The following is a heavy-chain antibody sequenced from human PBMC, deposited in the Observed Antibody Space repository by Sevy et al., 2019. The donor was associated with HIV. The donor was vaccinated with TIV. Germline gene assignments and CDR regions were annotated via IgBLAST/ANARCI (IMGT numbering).Heavy chain of an antibody. CDR1: GFTFSSYS. J-gene: IGHJ3*02. CDR3: ARDWGARNIVVVPAARGGAFDI. CDR2: ISSSSSYI. Sequence: GGSLRLSCAASGFTFSSYSMNWVRQAPGKGLEWVSSISSSSSYIYYADSVKGRFTISRDNAKNSLYLQMNSLRAEDTAVYYCARDWGARNIVVVPAARGGAFDIWGQGTMVTVSS. V-gene: IGHV3-21*01. D-gene: IGHD2-2*01.